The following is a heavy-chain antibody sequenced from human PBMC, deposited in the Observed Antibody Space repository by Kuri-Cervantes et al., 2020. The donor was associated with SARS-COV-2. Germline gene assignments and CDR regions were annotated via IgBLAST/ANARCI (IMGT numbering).Heavy chain of an antibody. V-gene: IGHV1-46*01. Sequence: ASVKVSCKASGYPFTDYPMHWVRQAPGQGLEWMGIINPSTGTTTYAQNFQSRITLTRDTSTHTVYMDLTSLRSEDTAVDYCARAQRWLHRYFDYWGQGTLVTVSS. CDR3: ARAQRWLHRYFDY. CDR2: INPSTGTT. CDR1: GYPFTDYP. D-gene: IGHD5-24*01. J-gene: IGHJ4*02.